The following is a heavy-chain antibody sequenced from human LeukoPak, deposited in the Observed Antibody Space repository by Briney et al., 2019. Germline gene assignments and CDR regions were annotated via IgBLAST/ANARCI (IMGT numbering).Heavy chain of an antibody. Sequence: GGSLRLSCAASGFTFSTFEMNWVRQAPGKGLEWVSSISSSSSYIYYADSVKGRFTISRDNAKNSLYLQMNSLRAEDTAVYYCARAFTLDPWGQGTLVTVSS. J-gene: IGHJ5*02. CDR2: ISSSSSYI. CDR1: GFTFSTFE. V-gene: IGHV3-21*01. CDR3: ARAFTLDP.